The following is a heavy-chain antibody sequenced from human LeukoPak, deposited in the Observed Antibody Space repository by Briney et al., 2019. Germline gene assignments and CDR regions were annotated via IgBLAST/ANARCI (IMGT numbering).Heavy chain of an antibody. Sequence: SQTLSLTCTVSVGSISSGSYYWSWIRQPAGKGLEWIGRIYTSGSTNYNPPLKSRVTISVDTSKNHFSLKLSSVTAADTAVYYCARHFFWSGSYFDYWGQGTLVTVSS. CDR2: IYTSGST. D-gene: IGHD3-3*01. V-gene: IGHV4-61*02. CDR3: ARHFFWSGSYFDY. CDR1: VGSISSGSYY. J-gene: IGHJ4*02.